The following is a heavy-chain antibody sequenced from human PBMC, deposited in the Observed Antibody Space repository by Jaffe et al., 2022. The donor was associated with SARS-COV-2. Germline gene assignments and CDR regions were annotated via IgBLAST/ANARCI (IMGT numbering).Heavy chain of an antibody. V-gene: IGHV1-69*08. D-gene: IGHD5-18*01. Sequence: QVQLVQSGAEVKKPGSSVKVSCKASGGTFSSYTISWVRQAPGQGLEWMGRIIPILGIANYAQKFQGRVTITADKSTSTAYMELSSLRSEDTAVYYCARDPHSYGLGYSRDYWGQGTLVTVSS. CDR2: IIPILGIA. CDR3: ARDPHSYGLGYSRDY. CDR1: GGTFSSYT. J-gene: IGHJ4*02.